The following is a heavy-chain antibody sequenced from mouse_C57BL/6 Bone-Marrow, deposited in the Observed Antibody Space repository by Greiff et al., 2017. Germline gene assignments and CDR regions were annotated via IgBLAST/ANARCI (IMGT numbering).Heavy chain of an antibody. Sequence: VKLVESGPELVKPGASVKISCKASGYTFTDYYINWVKQRPGQGLEWIGWIFPGSGSTYYNEKFKGKATLTVDKSSSTAYMLLSSLTSEDSAVYFCARSFYYSNYEYFDVWGTGTTVTVSS. CDR1: GYTFTDYY. CDR3: ARSFYYSNYEYFDV. J-gene: IGHJ1*03. CDR2: IFPGSGST. D-gene: IGHD2-5*01. V-gene: IGHV1-75*01.